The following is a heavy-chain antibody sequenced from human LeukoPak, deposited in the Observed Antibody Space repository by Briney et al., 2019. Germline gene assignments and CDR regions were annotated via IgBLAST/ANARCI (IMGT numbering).Heavy chain of an antibody. J-gene: IGHJ4*02. D-gene: IGHD3-22*01. CDR1: GFTFSDYY. CDR2: ISSSGSTI. Sequence: GGSLRLSCAAAGFTFSDYYMSWIRQAPGKGLEWVSYISSSGSTIYYADSVKGRFTISRDNAKYSLYLQMNSLRAEDTAVYYCARDLLPYYYDSSGYPPLGHWGQGTLVTVSS. V-gene: IGHV3-11*04. CDR3: ARDLLPYYYDSSGYPPLGH.